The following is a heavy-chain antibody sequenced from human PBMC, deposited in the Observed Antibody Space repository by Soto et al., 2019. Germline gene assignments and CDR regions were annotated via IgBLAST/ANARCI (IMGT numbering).Heavy chain of an antibody. CDR2: IYYRGST. D-gene: IGHD2-2*01. Sequence: TSETLSLTCTVSGGSISNYYWSWIRQTPGKGLEWIGYIYYRGSTNYNPSLKSRVTISVDTSRNQFSLRLSSVTAADTAVYYCERDRNEYADHYYGMDLWGQGTTVTVSS. CDR3: ERDRNEYADHYYGMDL. J-gene: IGHJ6*02. V-gene: IGHV4-59*01. CDR1: GGSISNYY.